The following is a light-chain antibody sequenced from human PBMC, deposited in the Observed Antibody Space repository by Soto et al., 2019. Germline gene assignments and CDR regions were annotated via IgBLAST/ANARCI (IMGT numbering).Light chain of an antibody. CDR3: SSYTSSLYV. J-gene: IGLJ1*01. Sequence: QSVLTQPASVSGSPGQSITISCTGTSSDVGGYNYVSWYQQHPGKAPKLTIYDVSNRPSGVSNRFSGSKSGNTASLTISGLQAEDEADYYCSSYTSSLYVFGTGTKVTVL. V-gene: IGLV2-14*01. CDR2: DVS. CDR1: SSDVGGYNY.